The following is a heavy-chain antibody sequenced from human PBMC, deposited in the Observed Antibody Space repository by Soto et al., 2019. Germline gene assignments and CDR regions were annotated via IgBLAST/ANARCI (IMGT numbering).Heavy chain of an antibody. CDR3: ARRNHYVSGSHI. D-gene: IGHD3-10*01. J-gene: IGHJ3*02. Sequence: SETLSLTCTVSGGSISGSSDYWVWIRQPPGKGLEWIGSVYYGGTTYYNSSLKSRVTISADTSKNQFSLDLTSVTAADTAVYYCARRNHYVSGSHIWGQGTMVTVSS. V-gene: IGHV4-39*01. CDR1: GGSISGSSDY. CDR2: VYYGGTT.